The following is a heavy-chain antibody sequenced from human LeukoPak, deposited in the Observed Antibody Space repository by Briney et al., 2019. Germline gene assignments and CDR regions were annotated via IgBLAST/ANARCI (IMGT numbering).Heavy chain of an antibody. D-gene: IGHD4-11*01. CDR3: ARGVTTITTLDIFDY. J-gene: IGHJ4*02. CDR1: GFTFSSYN. V-gene: IGHV3-21*01. CDR2: ISSSSSYI. Sequence: GGSLRLSCAASGFTFSSYNMNWVRQAPGKGLELVSSISSSSSYIYYADSVKGRFTISRDNAKNSLYLQMNSLRAEDTAVYYCARGVTTITTLDIFDYWGQGTLVTVSS.